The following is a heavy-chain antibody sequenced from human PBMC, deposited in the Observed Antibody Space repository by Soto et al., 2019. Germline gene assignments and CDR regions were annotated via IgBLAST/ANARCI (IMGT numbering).Heavy chain of an antibody. CDR3: ARDKITGLFDY. J-gene: IGHJ4*02. Sequence: SETLSVTCAVYGGFFIGYYWTWIRQPPGTGLEWIGEINHSGSTNYNPSLKSQVTISVDTSKNQFSLKLTSVTAADTAVYYCARDKITGLFDYWGQGTLVTV. V-gene: IGHV4-34*01. D-gene: IGHD2-8*02. CDR1: GGFFIGYY. CDR2: INHSGST.